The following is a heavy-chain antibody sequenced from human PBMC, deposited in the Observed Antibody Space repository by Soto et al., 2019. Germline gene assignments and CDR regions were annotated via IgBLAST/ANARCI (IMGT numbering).Heavy chain of an antibody. CDR2: IIPILGIA. D-gene: IGHD2-2*01. Sequence: QVQLVQSGAEVKKPGSSVKVSCKASGGTFSSYTISWVRQAPGQGLEWMGRIIPILGIANYAQKFQGRVTFPGEKYTSTAFTELSSLRSEDPAVYYCARDPGIVVVPADLGIWGQGTMVTVSS. CDR1: GGTFSSYT. V-gene: IGHV1-69*08. J-gene: IGHJ3*02. CDR3: ARDPGIVVVPADLGI.